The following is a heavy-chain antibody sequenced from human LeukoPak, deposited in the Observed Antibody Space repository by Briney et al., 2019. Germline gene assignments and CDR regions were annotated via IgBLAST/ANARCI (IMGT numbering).Heavy chain of an antibody. CDR2: INHSGST. Sequence: PSETLSLTCAVYGGSFSGYYWSWIRQPPGKGLEWIGEINHSGSTNYNPSLKSRVTISVDTSKNQFSLKLSSVTAADTAVYYCARVVADLSTYFDYWGQGTLVTVSS. CDR3: ARVVADLSTYFDY. J-gene: IGHJ4*02. V-gene: IGHV4-34*01. CDR1: GGSFSGYY. D-gene: IGHD3-16*02.